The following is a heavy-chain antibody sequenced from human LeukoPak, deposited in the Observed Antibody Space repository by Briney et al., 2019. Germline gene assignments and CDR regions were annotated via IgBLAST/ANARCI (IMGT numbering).Heavy chain of an antibody. CDR1: GFTFDDYG. Sequence: GGSLRLSCVASGFTFDDYGMSWVRQVPGKGLEWVSGIVRNGGGTGYAESVKGRFTISRDNAENPLYLQMNSLRADDTALYYCVRGFRGGPFDYWGQGTLVTVSS. J-gene: IGHJ4*02. D-gene: IGHD3-10*01. CDR2: IVRNGGGT. CDR3: VRGFRGGPFDY. V-gene: IGHV3-20*04.